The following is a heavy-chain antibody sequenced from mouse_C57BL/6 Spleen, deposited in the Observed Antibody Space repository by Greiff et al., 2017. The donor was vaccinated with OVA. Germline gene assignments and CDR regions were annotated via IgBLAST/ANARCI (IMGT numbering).Heavy chain of an antibody. CDR1: GFTFSDYG. V-gene: IGHV5-17*01. CDR2: LSSGSSTL. CDR3: ARGSYWYFDV. J-gene: IGHJ1*03. Sequence: EVKLVESGGGLVKPGGSLKLSCAASGFTFSDYGMHWVRQAPEKGLEWVAYLSSGSSTLYYADTVKGRFTISRDNAKNTLFLQMTSLRSEDTAMYYCARGSYWYFDVWGTGTTVTVSS.